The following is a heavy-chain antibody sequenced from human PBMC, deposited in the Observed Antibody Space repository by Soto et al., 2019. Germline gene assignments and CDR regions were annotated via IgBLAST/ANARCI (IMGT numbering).Heavy chain of an antibody. Sequence: PSETLSLTCTVSGGSISSGGYYWIWIRQHPGKGLEWIGYIYYSGSTYYNPSLKSRVTISVDTSKNQFSLKLSSVTAADTAVYYCALNLVRGVIQTFDYWGQGTLVTVSS. CDR2: IYYSGST. D-gene: IGHD3-10*01. J-gene: IGHJ4*02. V-gene: IGHV4-31*03. CDR1: GGSISSGGYY. CDR3: ALNLVRGVIQTFDY.